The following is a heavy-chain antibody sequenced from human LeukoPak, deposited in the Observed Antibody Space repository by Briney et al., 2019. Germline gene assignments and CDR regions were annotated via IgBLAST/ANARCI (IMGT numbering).Heavy chain of an antibody. CDR1: GFTFSSYS. J-gene: IGHJ4*02. CDR3: ARDRRAPRRDGDAFDY. Sequence: GGSLRLSCAASGFTFSSYSMNWARQAPGKGLEWVSYISSSSSTIYYADSVKGRFTISRDNAKNSLYLQMNSLRAEDTAVYYCARDRRAPRRDGDAFDYWGQGTLVTVSS. D-gene: IGHD4-17*01. V-gene: IGHV3-48*04. CDR2: ISSSSSTI.